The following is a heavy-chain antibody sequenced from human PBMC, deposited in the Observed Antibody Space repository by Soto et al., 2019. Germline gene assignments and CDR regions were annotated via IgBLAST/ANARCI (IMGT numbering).Heavy chain of an antibody. CDR3: ARDSEYCSTTSCQINWFDP. CDR1: GFTFSGYS. J-gene: IGHJ5*02. CDR2: ISSSSTYI. V-gene: IGHV3-21*01. D-gene: IGHD2-2*01. Sequence: GGSLRLSCAASGFTFSGYSMNWVRQAPGKGLEWVSSISSSSTYIYYADSVKGRFTISRDNAKNSLFLQMNSLRAEDTAVYYCARDSEYCSTTSCQINWFDPWGQGTLVTVSS.